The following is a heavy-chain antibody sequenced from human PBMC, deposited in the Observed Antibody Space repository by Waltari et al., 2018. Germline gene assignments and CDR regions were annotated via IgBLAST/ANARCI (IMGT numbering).Heavy chain of an antibody. D-gene: IGHD2-15*01. J-gene: IGHJ4*02. CDR2: FDADDGTS. CDR3: PAGGGGSRLPR. V-gene: IGHV1-24*01. CDR1: GHPLSDLS. Sequence: VQLVQSGTEVENPGASLRVSCKVSGHPLSDLSIHWVRQAPGKGLEWRGGFDADDGTSFDAQKFQGRLTRTGTTSTTTASLELKGLPSENPPVYYWPAGGGGSRLPRWGQGTLIIVS.